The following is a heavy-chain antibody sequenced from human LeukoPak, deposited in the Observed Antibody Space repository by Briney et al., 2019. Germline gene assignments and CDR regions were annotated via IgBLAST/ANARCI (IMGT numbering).Heavy chain of an antibody. V-gene: IGHV1-18*04. D-gene: IGHD5-18*01. CDR3: ARDSSDGYGHPFDY. Sequence: VASVKVSCRASGYTFTSYGISWVRQAPGQGLEWMGWISAYNGNTNYAQKLQGRVTMTTDTSTSTAYMELRSLRSDDTAVYYCARDSSDGYGHPFDYWGQGTLVTVSP. J-gene: IGHJ4*02. CDR1: GYTFTSYG. CDR2: ISAYNGNT.